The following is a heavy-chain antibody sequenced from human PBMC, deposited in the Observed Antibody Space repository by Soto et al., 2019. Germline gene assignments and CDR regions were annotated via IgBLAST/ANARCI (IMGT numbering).Heavy chain of an antibody. Sequence: QVQLVQSGAEVKKPGASVMVSCKASGYTFTDYTMHWVRQAPGQRLEWMGWINAGNGNTQYSQKFQGRVTITRDTSASTAYMALSSLTSEATAVYYCARHLSVSGSDLDYWGQGTLVTVSS. J-gene: IGHJ4*02. V-gene: IGHV1-3*01. CDR1: GYTFTDYT. D-gene: IGHD3-10*01. CDR3: ARHLSVSGSDLDY. CDR2: INAGNGNT.